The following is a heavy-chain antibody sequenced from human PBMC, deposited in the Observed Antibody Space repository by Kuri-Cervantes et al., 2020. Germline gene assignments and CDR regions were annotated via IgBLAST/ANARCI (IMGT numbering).Heavy chain of an antibody. CDR3: AREMATGAIDY. D-gene: IGHD5-24*01. V-gene: IGHV1-69*05. J-gene: IGHJ4*02. CDR2: IIPIFGTA. Sequence: SVKVSCKASGYTFTYRYLHWVRQAPGQGLEWMGGIIPIFGTANYAQKFQGRVTITTDESTSTAYMELSSLRSEDTAVYYCAREMATGAIDYWGQGTLVTVSS. CDR1: GYTFTYRY.